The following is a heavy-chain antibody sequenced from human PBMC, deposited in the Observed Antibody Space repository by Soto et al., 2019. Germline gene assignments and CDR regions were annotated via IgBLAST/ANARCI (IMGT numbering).Heavy chain of an antibody. D-gene: IGHD1-1*01. Sequence: EVQLVESGGGLVQPGGSLRLSCAASEFTFNVYWVHWVRQAPGKGLVWVAHMNRDGTNINYGDSVKGRFTISRDHAKNALYLQMNSLRVEDTAVYYCVRDRGQPDAFDIWGQGTVVTVSA. CDR2: MNRDGTNI. V-gene: IGHV3-74*01. J-gene: IGHJ3*02. CDR1: EFTFNVYW. CDR3: VRDRGQPDAFDI.